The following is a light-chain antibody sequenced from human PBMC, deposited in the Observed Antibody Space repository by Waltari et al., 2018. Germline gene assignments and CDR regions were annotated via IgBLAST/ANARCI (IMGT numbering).Light chain of an antibody. J-gene: IGKJ2*02. Sequence: EIVLTQSPGILSLSPGERATLSCRASQSVSSSYLAWYQQKPGQAPRLLIYGASSRATGIPDRFSGSGSGTDFTLTISRLEPEDFAVYYCQQYGSSPSTFGQGTKLEI. CDR1: QSVSSSY. V-gene: IGKV3-20*01. CDR2: GAS. CDR3: QQYGSSPST.